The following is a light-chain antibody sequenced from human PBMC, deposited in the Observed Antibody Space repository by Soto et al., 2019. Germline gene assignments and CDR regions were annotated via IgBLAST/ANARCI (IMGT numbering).Light chain of an antibody. CDR2: EVS. J-gene: IGLJ1*01. Sequence: QSVLTQPASVSGSPAQSITISCTGTSSDVGSYHYVSWFQQHPGKAPKLIIFEVSDRPSGVSTRFSGSKSGDTASLTISGLQADDEADYYCSSYTSGRDVYVFGGGTKVTVL. CDR3: SSYTSGRDVYV. V-gene: IGLV2-14*01. CDR1: SSDVGSYHY.